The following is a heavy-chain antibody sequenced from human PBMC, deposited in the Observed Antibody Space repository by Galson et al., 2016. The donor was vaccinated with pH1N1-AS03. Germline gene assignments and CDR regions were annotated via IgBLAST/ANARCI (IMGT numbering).Heavy chain of an antibody. CDR3: AKDEGDGYCSGGSCYKYFDY. J-gene: IGHJ4*02. CDR1: GFTFSSYA. V-gene: IGHV3-23*01. D-gene: IGHD2-15*01. Sequence: SLRLSCAASGFTFSSYAMSWVRQSPGKGLEWVSALSGGGVSTYYADSVKGRFTISRDNSKNKLYLQMNSLRAEDTAIYYCAKDEGDGYCSGGSCYKYFDYWGQGTLVTVSS. CDR2: LSGGGVST.